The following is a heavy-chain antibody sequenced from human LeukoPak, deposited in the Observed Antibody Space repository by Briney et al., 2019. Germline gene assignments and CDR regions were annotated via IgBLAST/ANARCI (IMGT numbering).Heavy chain of an antibody. J-gene: IGHJ4*02. CDR3: TRDVSQSSSWYGEFDY. Sequence: GGSLRLSCAASGFSFSNHWMHWVRQVPGKGLVWVSRINSDGSSTTYADSVKGRFTISRDNANNTLYLQMNSLRDEDTAVYYCTRDVSQSSSWYGEFDYWGQGTQVTVSS. V-gene: IGHV3-74*03. CDR1: GFSFSNHW. CDR2: INSDGSST. D-gene: IGHD6-13*01.